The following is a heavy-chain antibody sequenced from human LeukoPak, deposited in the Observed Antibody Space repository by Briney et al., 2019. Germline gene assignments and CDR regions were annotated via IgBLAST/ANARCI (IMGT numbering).Heavy chain of an antibody. J-gene: IGHJ4*02. CDR2: ISYDGSNK. Sequence: GRSLRLSCAASGFTFSSYAMHWVRQAPGKGLEWVAVISYDGSNKYYADSVKGRFTISRDNSKNTLYLQMNSLKTEDTAVYYCARSLPYYDFWSGYELDYWGQGTLVTVSS. V-gene: IGHV3-30-3*01. CDR1: GFTFSSYA. CDR3: ARSLPYYDFWSGYELDY. D-gene: IGHD3-3*01.